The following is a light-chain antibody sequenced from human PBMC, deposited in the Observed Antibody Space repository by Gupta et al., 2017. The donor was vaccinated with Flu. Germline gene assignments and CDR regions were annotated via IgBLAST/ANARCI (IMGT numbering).Light chain of an antibody. J-gene: IGLJ3*02. CDR1: SGDVGGYNA. V-gene: IGLV2-14*01. CDR3: SAVTTSSTWV. Sequence: QSALTQPASVSGSPGPSITISCTGTSGDVGGYNAVSWYQPPPGKAPNLMIYEVFNRPSVVSNRFSGSKSGKTASLTISVLQADDEADYYCSAVTTSSTWVFGGGTKLTVL. CDR2: EVF.